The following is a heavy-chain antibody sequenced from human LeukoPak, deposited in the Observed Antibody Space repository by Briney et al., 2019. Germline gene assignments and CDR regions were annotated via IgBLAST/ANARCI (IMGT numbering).Heavy chain of an antibody. V-gene: IGHV4-34*01. Sequence: PSETLSLTCAVYGGSFSGYYWSWIRQPPGKGLEWIGDVNHSGSTNYNPSLKNRVTISVDTSNNQSSLKLSYVTAADTAVDYCVRAGDSSSTSCNGWFDPGGQGSLVTVSS. J-gene: IGHJ5*02. CDR3: VRAGDSSSTSCNGWFDP. D-gene: IGHD2-2*01. CDR2: VNHSGST. CDR1: GGSFSGYY.